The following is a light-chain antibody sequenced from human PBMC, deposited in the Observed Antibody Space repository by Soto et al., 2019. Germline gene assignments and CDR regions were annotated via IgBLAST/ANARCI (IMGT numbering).Light chain of an antibody. CDR3: WQGTHV. J-gene: IGKJ4*01. CDR1: QSLVYSDGNTY. Sequence: DVVMNQSPIYLPVTLGQPASISCRTSQSLVYSDGNTYLNWFQQRPGQSPRRLIYKVSNRDSGVPDRFRRSASGTDSTLKISKVDAEDVGVYYCWQGTHVFGGGTKLEIK. V-gene: IGKV2-30*01. CDR2: KVS.